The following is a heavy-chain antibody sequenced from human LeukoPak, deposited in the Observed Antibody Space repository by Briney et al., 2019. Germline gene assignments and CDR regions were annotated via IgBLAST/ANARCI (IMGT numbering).Heavy chain of an antibody. D-gene: IGHD5-12*01. Sequence: GGSLRLSCAASGFTFSDFSMNWVRQAPGKGLEWVSSISSSSSYIYYADSVKGRFTISRDNAKNSLYLQMNSLRAEDTAVYYCARDSGYDTPFDYWGQGTLVTVSS. CDR1: GFTFSDFS. CDR2: ISSSSSYI. V-gene: IGHV3-21*01. J-gene: IGHJ4*02. CDR3: ARDSGYDTPFDY.